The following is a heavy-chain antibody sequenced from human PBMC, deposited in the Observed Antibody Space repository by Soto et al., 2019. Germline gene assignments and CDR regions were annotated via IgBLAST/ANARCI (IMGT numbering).Heavy chain of an antibody. CDR3: ASSSSRRGTGY. CDR2: IWYGGSNK. J-gene: IGHJ4*02. Sequence: GGSLRLSCAASGFTFSSYGMHWVRQDPGKGLEGGAVIWYGGSNKYYADSVKGRFTISRDNSKNTLYLQMNSVRAEDTAVYYCASSSSRRGTGYWGQGTLVTVSS. CDR1: GFTFSSYG. D-gene: IGHD6-13*01. V-gene: IGHV3-33*01.